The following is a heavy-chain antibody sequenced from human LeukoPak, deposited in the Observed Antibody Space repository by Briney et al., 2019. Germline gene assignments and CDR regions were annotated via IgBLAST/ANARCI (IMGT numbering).Heavy chain of an antibody. CDR3: ARGMDHYDSSGLFDP. Sequence: SETLSLTCTVSGYSISSGYYWGWIRPPPGKGLEWIGSIYHSGSTYYNPSLKSRVTISVDTSKNQFSLKLSSVTAADTAVYYCARGMDHYDSSGLFDPWGQGTLVTVSS. V-gene: IGHV4-38-2*02. CDR1: GYSISSGYY. J-gene: IGHJ5*02. D-gene: IGHD3-22*01. CDR2: IYHSGST.